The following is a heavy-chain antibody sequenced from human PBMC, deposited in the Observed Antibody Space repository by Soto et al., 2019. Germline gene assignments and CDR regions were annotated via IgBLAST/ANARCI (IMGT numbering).Heavy chain of an antibody. CDR2: IYYSGST. CDR3: ARVDFWSGYYLDY. D-gene: IGHD3-3*01. CDR1: GGSISSSSYY. V-gene: IGHV4-39*01. J-gene: IGHJ4*02. Sequence: QLRLQESGPGLVKPSETLSLTCTVSGGSISSSSYYWGWIRQPPGKGLEWIGIIYYSGSTYYNASLKSRVTISVDTSKNQFSLKLSSVTAADTAVYYCARVDFWSGYYLDYWGQGTLVTVSS.